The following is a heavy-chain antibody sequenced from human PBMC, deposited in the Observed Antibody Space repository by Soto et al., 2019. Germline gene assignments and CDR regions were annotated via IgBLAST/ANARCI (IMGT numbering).Heavy chain of an antibody. Sequence: EVQLLESGGGLVQPGGSLRLSCAASGFTFSGYAMSWVRQAPGKGLELVSAISGRGGRTYYADSVKGWFTISRNNSKNALYLQMNSLRAEDTAVYYCAKDHYDSSGYYADYWGQGTLVTVSS. CDR1: GFTFSGYA. CDR2: ISGRGGRT. D-gene: IGHD3-22*01. J-gene: IGHJ4*02. V-gene: IGHV3-23*01. CDR3: AKDHYDSSGYYADY.